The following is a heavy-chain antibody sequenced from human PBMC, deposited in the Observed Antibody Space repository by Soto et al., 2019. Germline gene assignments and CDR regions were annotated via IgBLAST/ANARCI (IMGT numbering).Heavy chain of an antibody. CDR2: IFDSGTT. V-gene: IGHV4-30-4*01. CDR3: ARGPSGDKVHY. Sequence: SETPSITCTVSGGSINSYYSCWSWIRQPPGEGLEWIGHIFDSGTTYTNPSLRSQVAISLDTSKNHFSLTLSSVTAADTAVYYCARGPSGDKVHYWGQGALVTVSS. J-gene: IGHJ4*02. D-gene: IGHD7-27*01. CDR1: GGSINSYYSC.